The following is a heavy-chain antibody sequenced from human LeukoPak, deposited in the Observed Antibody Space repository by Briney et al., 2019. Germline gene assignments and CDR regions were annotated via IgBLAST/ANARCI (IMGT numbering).Heavy chain of an antibody. CDR3: ARRPIIGSPDYYYYGMDV. Sequence: PSETLSLTCTVSGGSISSSSSYWGWIRQPPGKGLEWIGSIYYSGSTYYNPSLKSRVTISVDTSKNQFSLKLSSVTAADTAVYYCARRPIIGSPDYYYYGMDVWGQGTTVTVSS. CDR2: IYYSGST. J-gene: IGHJ6*02. V-gene: IGHV4-39*01. D-gene: IGHD5-12*01. CDR1: GGSISSSSSY.